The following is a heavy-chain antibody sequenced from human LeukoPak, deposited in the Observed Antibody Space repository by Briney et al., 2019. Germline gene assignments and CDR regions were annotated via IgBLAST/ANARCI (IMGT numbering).Heavy chain of an antibody. CDR2: ISAYNGNT. CDR3: ARVWGAAPGILTGYFDL. CDR1: GYIFTTYG. D-gene: IGHD6-13*01. Sequence: GASVKVSCKASGYIFTTYGISWVRQAPGQGLEWMGWISAYNGNTNYAQRLQGRVTMTTDTSTGTAYMELRSLRSDGTAVYYCARVWGAAPGILTGYFDLWGRGTLVAVSS. J-gene: IGHJ2*01. V-gene: IGHV1-18*01.